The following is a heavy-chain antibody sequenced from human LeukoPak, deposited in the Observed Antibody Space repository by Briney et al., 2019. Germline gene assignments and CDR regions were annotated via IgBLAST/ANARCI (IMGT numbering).Heavy chain of an antibody. V-gene: IGHV3-74*01. CDR3: ARGTALQDY. CDR2: INPDGRTT. D-gene: IGHD2/OR15-2a*01. J-gene: IGHJ4*02. Sequence: QSGGSLRLSRAASGFTFSSYWMHWVRQPPGKGLVWVSHINPDGRTTTYADSVKGRFTISRDNAQNTLYLQMNSLRAEDTAVYYCARGTALQDYWGQGTLVTVSS. CDR1: GFTFSSYW.